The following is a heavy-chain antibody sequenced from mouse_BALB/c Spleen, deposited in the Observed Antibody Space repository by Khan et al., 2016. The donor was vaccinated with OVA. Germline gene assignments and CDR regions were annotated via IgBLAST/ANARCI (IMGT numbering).Heavy chain of an antibody. CDR3: ARWVRGFDY. V-gene: IGHV1-5*01. Sequence: VQLQQSGTVLTRPGASVKMSCKASGYSFITYWMHWVKQRPGQGLEWIGGIYFGNSDTSYSQKFLGKATLTAVTSSSTAYMELSSQTNEDASCYYCARWVRGFDYWGQGTTLTVSS. J-gene: IGHJ2*01. CDR1: GYSFITYW. CDR2: IYFGNSDT.